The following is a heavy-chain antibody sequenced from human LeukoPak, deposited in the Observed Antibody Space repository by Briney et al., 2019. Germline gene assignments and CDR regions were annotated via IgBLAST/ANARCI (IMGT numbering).Heavy chain of an antibody. V-gene: IGHV3-23*01. CDR2: ISGSGGST. Sequence: TGGSLRLSCAASGFTFSSYAMSWVRQAPGKGLEWVSAISGSGGSTYYADSVKGRFTISRDNSKNTLYLQMNSLRAEDTAVYYCAKGLEYSSSGDAFDIWGQGTMVTVSS. CDR1: GFTFSSYA. J-gene: IGHJ3*02. CDR3: AKGLEYSSSGDAFDI. D-gene: IGHD6-6*01.